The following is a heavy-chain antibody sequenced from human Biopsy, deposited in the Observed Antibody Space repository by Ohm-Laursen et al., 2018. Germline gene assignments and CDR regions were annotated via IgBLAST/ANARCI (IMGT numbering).Heavy chain of an antibody. D-gene: IGHD3-22*01. CDR3: TRGGYYYDSLAYYYWFDP. Sequence: SSVKVSCKASGYTFTGYHVHWVRQAPGQGLEWMGWINAKTGDTNYGQKFQGRVTMTRDTSISTAYVDLSSLRSDDTAVYYCTRGGYYYDSLAYYYWFDPWGQGTLVTVSS. CDR2: INAKTGDT. CDR1: GYTFTGYH. V-gene: IGHV1-2*02. J-gene: IGHJ5*02.